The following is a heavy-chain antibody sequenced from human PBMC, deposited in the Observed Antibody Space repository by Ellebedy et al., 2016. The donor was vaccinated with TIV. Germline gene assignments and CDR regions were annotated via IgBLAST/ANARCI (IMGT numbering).Heavy chain of an antibody. CDR2: ISANGEQT. CDR1: GFTFSSYW. D-gene: IGHD5-12*01. V-gene: IGHV3-23*01. Sequence: GESLKISXAASGFTFSSYWMHWVRQAPGKGLEWVSSISANGEQTHYSDSVKGHFTISRDDSRSTLYLQMSSLRADDTAVYYCAKDRALGTIPDSFDHWGQGTLVTVSS. CDR3: AKDRALGTIPDSFDH. J-gene: IGHJ4*02.